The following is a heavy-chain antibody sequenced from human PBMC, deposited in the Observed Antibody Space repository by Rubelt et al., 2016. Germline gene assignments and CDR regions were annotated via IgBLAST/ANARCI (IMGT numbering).Heavy chain of an antibody. D-gene: IGHD6-19*01. J-gene: IGHJ4*02. V-gene: IGHV3-23*04. CDR2: ISGGGGNT. CDR3: AKSAKAYYSSSEIDY. CDR1: GFTFTSYA. Sequence: AQLEESGGGLVKSGESLRLSCAASGFTFTSYAMSWVRQAPGKGLEWVSGISGGGGNTYYADSVKGRFTISRDSSVNTLYLQMNSLRAEDTAVYYCAKSAKAYYSSSEIDYWGQGTLVTVSS.